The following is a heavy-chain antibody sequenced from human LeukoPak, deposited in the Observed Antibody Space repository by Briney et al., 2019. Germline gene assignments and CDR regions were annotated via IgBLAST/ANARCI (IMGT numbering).Heavy chain of an antibody. V-gene: IGHV3-11*04. D-gene: IGHD3-10*01. CDR2: ISSSSSTI. CDR1: GFTFSDYY. CDR3: ATGGLTYGSGSHGVDY. Sequence: GGSLRLSCAASGFTFSDYYMSWIRQAPGKGLEGVSYISSSSSTIYYADSVKGRFTISRDNSKNTLYLQMNSLRAEDTAVYYCATGGLTYGSGSHGVDYWGQGTLVTVSS. J-gene: IGHJ4*02.